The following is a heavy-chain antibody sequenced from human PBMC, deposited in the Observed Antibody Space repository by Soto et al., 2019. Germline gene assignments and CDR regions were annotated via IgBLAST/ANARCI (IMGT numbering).Heavy chain of an antibody. CDR3: ARDRLDCSTTSCYIPFDY. Sequence: PGGSLRLSCAASRFTFSNYGMHWVRQAPGKGLEWVAVIWYDGSKKYYADSVKGRFTISRDNSKNTLYLQMSSLRAEDTAVYYCARDRLDCSTTSCYIPFDYWGQGTLVTVSS. CDR2: IWYDGSKK. D-gene: IGHD2-2*02. V-gene: IGHV3-33*01. CDR1: RFTFSNYG. J-gene: IGHJ4*02.